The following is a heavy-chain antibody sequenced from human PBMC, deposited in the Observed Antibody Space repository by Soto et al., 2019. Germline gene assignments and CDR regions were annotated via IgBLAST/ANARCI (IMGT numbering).Heavy chain of an antibody. Sequence: SETLSLTCTVSGGSISSYYWSWIRQPPGKGLEWIGYIYYSGSTNYNPSLKSRVTISVDTSKNQFSLKLSSVTAADTAVYYCARHVGWIFELDVWGKGTTVTVSS. CDR1: GGSISSYY. J-gene: IGHJ6*04. D-gene: IGHD3-3*01. CDR2: IYYSGST. V-gene: IGHV4-59*08. CDR3: ARHVGWIFELDV.